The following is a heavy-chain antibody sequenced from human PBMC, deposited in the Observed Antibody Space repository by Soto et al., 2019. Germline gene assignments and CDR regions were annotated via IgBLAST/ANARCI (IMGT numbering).Heavy chain of an antibody. J-gene: IGHJ6*02. D-gene: IGHD3-10*01. CDR1: GFTFSSYA. Sequence: PGGSLRLSCAASGFTFSSYAMSWVRQAPGKGPEWVSAISGSGGSTYYADSVKGRFTISRDNSKNTLYLQMNSLRAEDTAVYYCAKAETHYYGSGSNNYGMDVWGQGATVTSP. CDR2: ISGSGGST. CDR3: AKAETHYYGSGSNNYGMDV. V-gene: IGHV3-23*01.